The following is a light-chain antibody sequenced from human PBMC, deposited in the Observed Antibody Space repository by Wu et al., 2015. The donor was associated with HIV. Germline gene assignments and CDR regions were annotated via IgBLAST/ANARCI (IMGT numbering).Light chain of an antibody. V-gene: IGKV1-39*01. J-gene: IGKJ3*01. CDR3: QRYNSVPFT. Sequence: DIQMTQSPSSLSASVGDRVTITCRASQSISNYLNWYQQKPGKAPKLLIYAASSLQSGVPSRFSGSGSGTDFTLTISSLQPEDVASYYCQRYNSVPFTFGPGTRVDIK. CDR2: AAS. CDR1: QSISNY.